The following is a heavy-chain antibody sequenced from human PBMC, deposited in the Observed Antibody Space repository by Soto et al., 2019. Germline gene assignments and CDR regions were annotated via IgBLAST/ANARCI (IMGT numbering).Heavy chain of an antibody. CDR1: GFTFSSYG. V-gene: IGHV3-30*18. D-gene: IGHD3-22*01. CDR2: ISYDGSNK. J-gene: IGHJ3*02. Sequence: QVQLVESGGGVVQPGRSLRLSCAASGFTFSSYGMHWVRQAPGKGLEWVAVISYDGSNKYYAGSVKGRFTISRDNSKNTLYLQMNSLRAGDTAVYYCAKVTGYDSSGFDAFDIWGQGTMVTVSS. CDR3: AKVTGYDSSGFDAFDI.